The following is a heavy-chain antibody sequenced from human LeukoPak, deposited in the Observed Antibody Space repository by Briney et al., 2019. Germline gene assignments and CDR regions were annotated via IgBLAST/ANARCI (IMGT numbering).Heavy chain of an antibody. CDR2: TKRIIDGGTT. J-gene: IGHJ4*02. V-gene: IGHV3-15*01. D-gene: IGHD4-17*01. CDR1: GFTFSNTW. CDR3: ATQGGSGDLRY. Sequence: GGSLRLSCAASGFTFSNTWMNWVRQAPGKGLEWVGRTKRIIDGGTTDYAAPVKGRFTVLRDDSINTLYLQMSSLKTEDTAVYYCATQGGSGDLRYWGQGTLVTVSS.